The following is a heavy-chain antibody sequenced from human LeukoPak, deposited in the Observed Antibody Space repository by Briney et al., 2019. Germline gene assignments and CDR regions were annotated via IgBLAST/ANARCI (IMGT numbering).Heavy chain of an antibody. CDR2: IIPIFGTA. Sequence: SVKVFCRSSGGTFSIYAISWVRQAPGQGLEGRGGIIPIFGTANYAQKFEGRVTITTDASTSTAYMELSSLRAEDTAVYYGARQTQGRSAFDSWGQGTVVTASS. CDR3: ARQTQGRSAFDS. J-gene: IGHJ3*02. D-gene: IGHD4-23*01. V-gene: IGHV1-69*05. CDR1: GGTFSIYA.